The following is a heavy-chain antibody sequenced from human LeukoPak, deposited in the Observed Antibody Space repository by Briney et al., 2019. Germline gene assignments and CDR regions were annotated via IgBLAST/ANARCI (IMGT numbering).Heavy chain of an antibody. J-gene: IGHJ4*02. CDR1: GGSLNSYY. V-gene: IGHV4-59*01. CDR2: IYYSGDT. Sequence: SETLSLTCTVSGGSLNSYYWSWVRQPPGKGLEWLGYIYYSGDTNYNPSLESRVTISVDTSKNQFSLRLTSVTAADTAVYYCARSAGYRSIYFDYWGQGTLVTVSS. D-gene: IGHD3-9*01. CDR3: ARSAGYRSIYFDY.